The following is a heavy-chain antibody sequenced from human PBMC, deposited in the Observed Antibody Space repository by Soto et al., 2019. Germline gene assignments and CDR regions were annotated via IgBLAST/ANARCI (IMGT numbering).Heavy chain of an antibody. V-gene: IGHV3-33*01. CDR1: GFTFSSYG. J-gene: IGHJ4*02. CDR2: IWYDGSNK. CDR3: ARELDTVVVTAILDY. D-gene: IGHD2-21*02. Sequence: HLGGSLRLSCAASGFTFSSYGMHWVRQAPGKGLEWVAVIWYDGSNKYYADSVKGRFTISRDNSKNTLYLQMNSLRAEDTAVYYCARELDTVVVTAILDYWGQGTLVTVSS.